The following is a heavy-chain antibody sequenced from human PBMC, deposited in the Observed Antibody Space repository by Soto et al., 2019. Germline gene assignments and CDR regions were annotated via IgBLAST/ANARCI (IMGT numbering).Heavy chain of an antibody. CDR3: ARAGSSSWWDPYFDY. J-gene: IGHJ4*02. CDR2: INAGNGNT. CDR1: GYTFTSYA. D-gene: IGHD6-13*01. V-gene: IGHV1-3*01. Sequence: QVQLVQSGAEVKKPGASVKVSCKASGYTFTSYAMHWVRQAPGQRLEWMGWINAGNGNTKYSQKFQGRVTITRDTSVSTAYMVLSSLRSEDTAVYYCARAGSSSWWDPYFDYWGQGTLVTVST.